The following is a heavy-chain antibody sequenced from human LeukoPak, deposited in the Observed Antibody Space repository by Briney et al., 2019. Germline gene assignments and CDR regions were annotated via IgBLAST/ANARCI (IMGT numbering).Heavy chain of an antibody. CDR1: GDSVSSNSAA. V-gene: IGHV6-1*01. CDR2: TYYRSKWYY. Sequence: SQTLSLTCAISGDSVSSNSAAWYWIRQSPSRGLEWLGRTYYRSKWYYDYAVSLKSRITINPVTSKNQFSLQLNSVTPEDTAVYYCARDPGAFDIWGQGTMVTVSS. J-gene: IGHJ3*02. CDR3: ARDPGAFDI.